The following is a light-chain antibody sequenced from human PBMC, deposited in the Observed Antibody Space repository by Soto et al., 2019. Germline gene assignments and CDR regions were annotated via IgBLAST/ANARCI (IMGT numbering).Light chain of an antibody. CDR3: QQLNSYLIT. J-gene: IGKJ5*01. CDR2: AAS. CDR1: HGISSY. Sequence: IQVTQSPSTLSASVGDRVSITCRASHGISSYLAWYQQKPGKAPKLLIYAASTLQSGVPSRFSGSGSGTEFTLTISSLQHEDFTTYYCQQLNSYLITFGQGTRLEI. V-gene: IGKV1-9*01.